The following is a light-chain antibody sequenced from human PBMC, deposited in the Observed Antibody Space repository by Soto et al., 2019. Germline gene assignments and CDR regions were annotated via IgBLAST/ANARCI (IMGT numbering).Light chain of an antibody. J-gene: IGLJ1*01. CDR2: EVT. Sequence: QSVLIQPASVSGSPGQSITISCTGTASDFGFYNYVSWYQHHPGKAPKLLIYEVTNRHSGVSNRFSGSKSGNTASLTISGLQAEDEADYYCSSYTSSTDYVFGTGTKVTVL. V-gene: IGLV2-14*01. CDR1: ASDFGFYNY. CDR3: SSYTSSTDYV.